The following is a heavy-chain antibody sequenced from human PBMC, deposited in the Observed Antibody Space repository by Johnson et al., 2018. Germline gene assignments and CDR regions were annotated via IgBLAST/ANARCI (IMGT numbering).Heavy chain of an antibody. Sequence: VQLVQSGGGLVKPGGSLRLSCAASGFTFSSYNMNWVRQAPGKGLEWVTSISSSSGYIYYADSVKGRLPISRDNAKNSLYVQRNSLRAEDTAVYYRAGATWNGEDYGMDVWGQGTKVTVSS. CDR1: GFTFSSYN. V-gene: IGHV3-21*01. CDR3: AGATWNGEDYGMDV. CDR2: ISSSSGYI. D-gene: IGHD1-1*01. J-gene: IGHJ6*02.